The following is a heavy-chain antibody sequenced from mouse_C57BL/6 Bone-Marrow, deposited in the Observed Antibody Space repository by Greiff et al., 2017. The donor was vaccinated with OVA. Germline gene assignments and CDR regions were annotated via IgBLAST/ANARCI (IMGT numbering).Heavy chain of an antibody. V-gene: IGHV1-7*01. J-gene: IGHJ2*01. CDR1: GYTFTSYW. Sequence: QVQLQQSGAELAKPGASVKLSCKASGYTFTSYWMHWVKQRPGQGLEWIGYINHSSGYTKYNQKFKDKATLTEDKSSSTAYMQLNSLTYRDSADYYSARSISRRYFDYWGQGTTLTVSS. CDR3: ARSISRRYFDY. CDR2: INHSSGYT.